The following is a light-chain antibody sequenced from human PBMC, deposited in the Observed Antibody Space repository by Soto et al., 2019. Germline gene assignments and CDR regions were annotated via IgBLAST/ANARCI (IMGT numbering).Light chain of an antibody. Sequence: DIQMTQSPSSLSASVGDRVTITCRASQSISTHLNWYQQRPGKAPKLLIYAASNLQSGVPSRFSGSGSGTDFTLTISRLEPEDFAVYYCQQYVSSPRTFGQGTKVDIK. V-gene: IGKV1-39*01. CDR2: AAS. CDR3: QQYVSSPRT. CDR1: QSISTH. J-gene: IGKJ1*01.